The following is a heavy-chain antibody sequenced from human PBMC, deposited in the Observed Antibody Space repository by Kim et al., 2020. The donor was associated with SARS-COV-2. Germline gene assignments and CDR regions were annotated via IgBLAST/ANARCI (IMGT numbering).Heavy chain of an antibody. Sequence: GESLKISCKGSGYSFTSYWIGWVRQMPGKGLEWMGIIYPGDSDTRYSPSFQGQVTISADKSISTAYLQWSSLKASDTAMYYCARQRIYCSSTSCYADYGMDVWGQGTTVTVSS. CDR3: ARQRIYCSSTSCYADYGMDV. CDR1: GYSFTSYW. V-gene: IGHV5-51*01. CDR2: IYPGDSDT. J-gene: IGHJ6*02. D-gene: IGHD2-2*01.